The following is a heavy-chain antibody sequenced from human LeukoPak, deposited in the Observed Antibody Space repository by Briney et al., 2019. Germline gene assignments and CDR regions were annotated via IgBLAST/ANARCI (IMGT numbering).Heavy chain of an antibody. CDR3: ARGYCSGGSCLGDY. J-gene: IGHJ4*02. CDR2: ISSNGGST. CDR1: GFTFSSYA. V-gene: IGHV3-64*01. Sequence: GGSLRLSCAASGFTFSSYAMHWVRQAPGKGLEYVSAISSNGGSTYYANSVKGRFTISGDNSKNTLYLQMGSLRAEDMAVYYCARGYCSGGSCLGDYWGWGNLVTVSA. D-gene: IGHD2-15*01.